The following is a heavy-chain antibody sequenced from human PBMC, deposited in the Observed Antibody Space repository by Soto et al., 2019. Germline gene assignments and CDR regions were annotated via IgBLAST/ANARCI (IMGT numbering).Heavy chain of an antibody. Sequence: QVQLQESGPGLVKPSETLSLTCTVSGGSISSYYWSWMRQPAGKGLEWFGRIYTSGSTNYNPSLKGGVTMPEHTAKTQSSLKLSPVNGADTAVYYCARDLGPVLFPPGPDDYRDYVPGCWYCDLWSRGSLVTVAS. CDR1: GGSISSYY. J-gene: IGHJ2*01. CDR2: IYTSGST. D-gene: IGHD4-17*01. V-gene: IGHV4-4*07. CDR3: ARDLGPVLFPPGPDDYRDYVPGCWYCDL.